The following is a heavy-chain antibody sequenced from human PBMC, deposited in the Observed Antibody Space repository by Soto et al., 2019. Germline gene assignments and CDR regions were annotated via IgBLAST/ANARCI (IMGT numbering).Heavy chain of an antibody. CDR1: GGSFSGYY. CDR3: ASGEMTTVTKAFDY. CDR2: INHSGST. Sequence: SETLSLTCAVYGGSFSGYYWSWIRQPPGKGLEWIGEINHSGSTNYNPSLKSRVTISVGTSKNQFSLKLSSVTAADTAVYYCASGEMTTVTKAFDYWGQGTLVTVSS. J-gene: IGHJ4*02. D-gene: IGHD4-17*01. V-gene: IGHV4-34*01.